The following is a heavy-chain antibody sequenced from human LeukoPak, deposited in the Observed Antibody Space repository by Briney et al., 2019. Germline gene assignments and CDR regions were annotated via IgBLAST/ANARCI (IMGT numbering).Heavy chain of an antibody. J-gene: IGHJ4*02. V-gene: IGHV3-30*18. CDR3: AKDLESGSLDY. Sequence: GGSLRLSCAASGFTFSSYGMHWVRQAPGKGLEWVAVISYDGSNKYYADSVKGRFTISRDNSKNTLYLQMNSLRAEDTAVYYCAKDLESGSLDYWGQGTLVTVSS. CDR2: ISYDGSNK. D-gene: IGHD1-26*01. CDR1: GFTFSSYG.